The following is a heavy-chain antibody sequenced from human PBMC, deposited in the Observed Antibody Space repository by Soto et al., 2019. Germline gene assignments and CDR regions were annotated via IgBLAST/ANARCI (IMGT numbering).Heavy chain of an antibody. V-gene: IGHV1-3*04. Sequence: ASVKVSCKASGYTFTNYAIQWVRQAPGQRLEWMGWINTGKGNTKYSQKFQGRVTITRDTSASTAYMELSSLRSEDTAVYYCARSPIYDILTGYRVLLAYCGHGSLVPGSS. J-gene: IGHJ4*01. CDR3: ARSPIYDILTGYRVLLAY. D-gene: IGHD3-9*01. CDR1: GYTFTNYA. CDR2: INTGKGNT.